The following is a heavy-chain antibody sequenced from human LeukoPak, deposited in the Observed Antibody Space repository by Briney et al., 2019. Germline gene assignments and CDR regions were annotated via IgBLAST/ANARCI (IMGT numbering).Heavy chain of an antibody. J-gene: IGHJ4*02. V-gene: IGHV3-23*01. Sequence: GGPLRLSCVASGFTFNKYAMSWVRQAPGRGLECLSSISNSGGNIDYRNSVKGRFTISRDNSKNTLYLQMDSLGAEDTAVYYCANFACCHYDSESGYWGQGTLVTVSS. CDR2: ISNSGGNI. CDR1: GFTFNKYA. CDR3: ANFACCHYDSESGY. D-gene: IGHD3-22*01.